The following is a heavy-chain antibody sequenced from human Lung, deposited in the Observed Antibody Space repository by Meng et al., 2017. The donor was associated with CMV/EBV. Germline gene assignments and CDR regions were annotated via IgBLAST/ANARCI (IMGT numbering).Heavy chain of an antibody. CDR3: AHTLGGFTIFGVVISYDY. CDR2: IYWNDDK. D-gene: IGHD3-3*01. Sequence: SGXXLVXPTQTLTLTCTFSGFSLSTSGVGVGWIRQPPGKALEWLALIYWNDDKRYSPSLKSRLTITKDTSKNQVVLTMTNMDPVDTATYYCAHTLGGFTIFGVVISYDYWXQGTLVTVSS. V-gene: IGHV2-5*01. CDR1: GFSLSTSGVG. J-gene: IGHJ4*02.